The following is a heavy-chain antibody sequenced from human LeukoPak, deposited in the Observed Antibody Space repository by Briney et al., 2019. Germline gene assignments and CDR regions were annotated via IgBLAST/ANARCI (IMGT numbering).Heavy chain of an antibody. D-gene: IGHD3-10*01. J-gene: IGHJ4*02. CDR1: GFTFDDYA. Sequence: GGSLRLSCAASGFTFDDYAMHWVRQAPGKGLEWVSGISWNSGRIGYADSVQGRFTISRDNAKNSLYLQMKSLRAEDTALYCFSRGPPYGSRSDYFDYWGQGTLVTVSS. CDR3: SRGPPYGSRSDYFDY. V-gene: IGHV3-9*01. CDR2: ISWNSGRI.